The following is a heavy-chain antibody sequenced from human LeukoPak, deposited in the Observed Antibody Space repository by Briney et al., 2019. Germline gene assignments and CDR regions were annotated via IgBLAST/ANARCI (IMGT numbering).Heavy chain of an antibody. CDR2: ISSSSSYI. Sequence: GGSLRLSCAASGFTFSSYSMNWVRQAPGKGLEWVSSISSSSSYIYYADSVKGRFTISRDNAKNSLYLQMDSLRAEDTAVYYCARDYSSGWGYGAWYFELWGRGTLVSVSS. V-gene: IGHV3-21*01. CDR3: ARDYSSGWGYGAWYFEL. J-gene: IGHJ2*01. D-gene: IGHD6-19*01. CDR1: GFTFSSYS.